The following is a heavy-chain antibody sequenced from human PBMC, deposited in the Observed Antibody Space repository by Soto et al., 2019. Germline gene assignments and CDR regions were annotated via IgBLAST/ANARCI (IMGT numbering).Heavy chain of an antibody. CDR3: ARDPIGTGEAPNNWFDP. CDR2: INHSGST. CDR1: GGSFSGYY. D-gene: IGHD3-10*01. Sequence: QVQLQQWGAGLLKPSETLSLTCAVYGGSFSGYYWSWIRQPPGKGLEWIGEINHSGSTNYNPSLKRRVTIEVDMSKIQFSLKLSSVTAADTAVYYCARDPIGTGEAPNNWFDPWGQGTLVTVSS. J-gene: IGHJ5*02. V-gene: IGHV4-34*01.